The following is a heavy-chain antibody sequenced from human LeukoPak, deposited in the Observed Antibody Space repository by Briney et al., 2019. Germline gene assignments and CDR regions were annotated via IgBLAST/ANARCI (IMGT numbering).Heavy chain of an antibody. V-gene: IGHV3-30*02. D-gene: IGHD6-19*01. Sequence: GGSLRLSCAASGFTFSSYGMHWVRQAPGKGLEWVAFIRYDGSNKYYADSVKGRFTISRDNSKNTLYLQMNSLRAEDTAVYYCAENGHGSGSWNWYFDLWGRGTLVTVSS. CDR2: IRYDGSNK. J-gene: IGHJ2*01. CDR1: GFTFSSYG. CDR3: AENGHGSGSWNWYFDL.